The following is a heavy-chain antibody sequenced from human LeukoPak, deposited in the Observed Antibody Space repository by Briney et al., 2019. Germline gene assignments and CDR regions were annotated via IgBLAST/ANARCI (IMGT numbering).Heavy chain of an antibody. CDR1: GFTFSNCW. CDR2: ISWNSGSI. CDR3: AKGNRAGPTGLYRAHFDY. V-gene: IGHV3-9*01. J-gene: IGHJ4*02. D-gene: IGHD1-7*01. Sequence: GGSLRLSCAASGFTFSNCWMHWVRQAPGKGLEWVSGISWNSGSIGYADSVKGRFTISRDNAKNSLYLQMNSLRAEDTALYYCAKGNRAGPTGLYRAHFDYWGQGTLVTVSS.